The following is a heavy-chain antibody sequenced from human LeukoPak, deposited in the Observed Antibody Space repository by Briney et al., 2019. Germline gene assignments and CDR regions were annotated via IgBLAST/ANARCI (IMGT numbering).Heavy chain of an antibody. CDR1: GGTFSSYA. J-gene: IGHJ4*02. D-gene: IGHD6-19*01. CDR2: IILIFGTA. Sequence: ASVKVSCKASGGTFSSYAISWVRQAPGQGLAGMGGIILIFGTANYAQKFQGRVTITADKSTSTAYMELSSLRSEDTAVYYCARDLTGYSSGWYYFDYWGQGTLVTVSS. CDR3: ARDLTGYSSGWYYFDY. V-gene: IGHV1-69*06.